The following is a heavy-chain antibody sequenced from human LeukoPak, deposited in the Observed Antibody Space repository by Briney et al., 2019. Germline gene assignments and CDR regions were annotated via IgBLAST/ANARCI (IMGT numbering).Heavy chain of an antibody. CDR2: IKQDGSQK. D-gene: IGHD6-19*01. V-gene: IGHV3-7*01. Sequence: GGSLRLSCAASGFTFSTYYMTWVRQAPGKGLEWVANIKQDGSQKYYVDSVQGRFTISRDNAKSSLYLQMNSLRAEDTVVYYCAAQRAVGFDYWGQGTLVTVSS. J-gene: IGHJ4*02. CDR1: GFTFSTYY. CDR3: AAQRAVGFDY.